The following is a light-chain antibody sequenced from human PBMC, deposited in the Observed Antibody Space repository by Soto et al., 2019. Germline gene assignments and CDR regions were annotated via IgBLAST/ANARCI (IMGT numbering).Light chain of an antibody. J-gene: IGLJ3*02. CDR1: SSNIETNT. CDR3: AAWDDSLNGFTWV. Sequence: QSVLTQPPSASGTPGQRVTISCSGSSSNIETNTVNWYKQLPGMSPKLLIHSDNQRPSGVPDRFSGSKSGTSASLAISGLQPEHEADYYCAAWDDSLNGFTWVFGGGTKLTVL. CDR2: SDN. V-gene: IGLV1-44*01.